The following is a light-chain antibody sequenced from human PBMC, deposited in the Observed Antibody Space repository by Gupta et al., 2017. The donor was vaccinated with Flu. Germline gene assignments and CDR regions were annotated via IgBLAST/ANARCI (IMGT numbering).Light chain of an antibody. CDR3: MQSLHTAPWT. Sequence: VLSQSPPSLWVIHGAPASISCRSSRSLLHDSGNNYLDWYLQKPGQYPQLLIYLGSHRASGVPDRFSGSGSGTDFTLKISRVEAEDVGVYYCMQSLHTAPWTFGQGTKVEIK. CDR1: RSLLHDSGNNY. CDR2: LGS. J-gene: IGKJ1*01. V-gene: IGKV2-28*01.